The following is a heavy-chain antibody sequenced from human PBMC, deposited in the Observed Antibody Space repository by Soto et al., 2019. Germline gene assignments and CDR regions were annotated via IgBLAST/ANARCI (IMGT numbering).Heavy chain of an antibody. CDR3: TRSITGFSYADS. V-gene: IGHV3-74*01. Sequence: EVQLVESGGVLVQPGGSLRLSCAASGFTFSTYWIHWVRQPPGKGRVWLSRINGDGSDTVYADSVKGRFTISRDNAKNTLYLQMKSLRAEDTAVYYCTRSITGFSYADSWGQGTLVTVSS. D-gene: IGHD2-2*01. CDR1: GFTFSTYW. CDR2: INGDGSDT. J-gene: IGHJ4*02.